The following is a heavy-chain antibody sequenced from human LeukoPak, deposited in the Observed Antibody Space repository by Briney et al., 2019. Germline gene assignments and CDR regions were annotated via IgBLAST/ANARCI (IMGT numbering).Heavy chain of an antibody. V-gene: IGHV4-38-2*02. D-gene: IGHD4-23*01. CDR3: ARLWGGNFFRRFSWFDP. Sequence: PSETLSLTCTVSDYSVSSDYYWGWIRQPPGKGLEWIGSIYYSGSTYYNPSLKSRISGSTDYNPSLKSRVTISVDTSKNQFSLTLSSVTAADTAVYYCARLWGGNFFRRFSWFDPWGPGTLVTVSS. CDR2: IYYSGST. CDR1: DYSVSSDYY. J-gene: IGHJ5*02.